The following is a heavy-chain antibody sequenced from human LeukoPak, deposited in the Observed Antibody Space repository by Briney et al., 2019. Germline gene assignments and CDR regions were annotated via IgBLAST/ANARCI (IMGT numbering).Heavy chain of an antibody. CDR2: ISTSSSSSSYI. J-gene: IGHJ4*02. CDR1: GFSFSSYS. Sequence: GGSLRLSCGVSGFSFSSYSMHWVRQAPGKGLEWVSSISTSSSSSSYIHYADSVKGRFTISRDNSKNTLYLLMNSLRAEDTAVYYCAKSGYDHWGGSYYVDYWGQGTLVTVSS. V-gene: IGHV3-21*01. D-gene: IGHD3-10*01. CDR3: AKSGYDHWGGSYYVDY.